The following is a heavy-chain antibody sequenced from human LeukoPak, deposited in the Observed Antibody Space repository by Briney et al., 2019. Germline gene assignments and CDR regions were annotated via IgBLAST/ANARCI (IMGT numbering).Heavy chain of an antibody. Sequence: GGSLRLSCAASGFTFSSYSMNWVRQAPGKGLEWVSSISSSSSYIYYADSVKGRFTISRDNAKNSLYLQMNSLRAEGTAVYYCARATLTYDILPYFDYWGQGTLVTVSS. D-gene: IGHD3-9*01. V-gene: IGHV3-21*01. CDR3: ARATLTYDILPYFDY. CDR1: GFTFSSYS. J-gene: IGHJ4*02. CDR2: ISSSSSYI.